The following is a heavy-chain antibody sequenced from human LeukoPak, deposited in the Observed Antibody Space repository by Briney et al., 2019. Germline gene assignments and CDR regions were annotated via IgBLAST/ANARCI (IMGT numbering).Heavy chain of an antibody. V-gene: IGHV1-18*01. D-gene: IGHD5-12*01. CDR2: IGTYNGNT. J-gene: IGHJ6*03. CDR3: ARVKLATIGGYYYYYFMDV. CDR1: GGTFSSYA. Sequence: ASVKFSCKTSGGTFSSYAISWVRQAPGQGLEGRGWIGTYNGNTNYAQKLKGRVTMTTDTSTSTASLDLRSLRSDDTAVYYCARVKLATIGGYYYYYFMDVWGKGTTVTISS.